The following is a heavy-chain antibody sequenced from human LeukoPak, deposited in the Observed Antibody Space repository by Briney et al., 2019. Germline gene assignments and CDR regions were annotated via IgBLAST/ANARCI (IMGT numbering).Heavy chain of an antibody. J-gene: IGHJ5*02. CDR2: IIPIFGTA. Sequence: GASVKVSCKASGGTFSSYAISWVRQAPGQGLEWMGGIIPIFGTANYARKFQGRVTITADESTSTAYMELSSLRSEDTAVYYCARGGELPYNWFDPWGQGTLVTVSS. CDR3: ARGGELPYNWFDP. D-gene: IGHD1-7*01. CDR1: GGTFSSYA. V-gene: IGHV1-69*13.